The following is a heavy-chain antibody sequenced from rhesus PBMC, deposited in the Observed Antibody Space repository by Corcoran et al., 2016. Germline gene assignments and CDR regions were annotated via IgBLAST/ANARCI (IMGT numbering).Heavy chain of an antibody. CDR1: GYTFTDYY. J-gene: IGHJ4*01. D-gene: IGHD6-31*01. CDR3: ATQLAEYGPIAAAGFDY. CDR2: VDPEEGEE. Sequence: EVQLVQSGAEVKKPGASVQISCWADGYTFTDYYLPWVRQAPGKGLEWRGRVDPEEGEEIHAQKFQDRVTITADTSTDTAYMELSSLRSEDTAVYYCATQLAEYGPIAAAGFDYWGQGVLVTVSS. V-gene: IGHV1-111*02.